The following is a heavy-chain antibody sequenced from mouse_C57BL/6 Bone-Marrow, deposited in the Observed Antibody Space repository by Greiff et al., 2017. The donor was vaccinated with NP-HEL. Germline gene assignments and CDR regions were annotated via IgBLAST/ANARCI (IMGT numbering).Heavy chain of an antibody. D-gene: IGHD2-1*01. CDR2: IRSKSNNYAT. CDR3: VRQKSTMVTRWYFSV. V-gene: IGHV10-1*01. Sequence: EVQVVESGGGLVQPKGSLKLSCAASGFSFNTYAMNWVRQAPGKGLEWVARIRSKSNNYATYYADSVKDRFTISRDYSESMLYLQMYNLNTDDTALYYCVRQKSTMVTRWYFSVWGTGPTVTVSS. CDR1: GFSFNTYA. J-gene: IGHJ1*03.